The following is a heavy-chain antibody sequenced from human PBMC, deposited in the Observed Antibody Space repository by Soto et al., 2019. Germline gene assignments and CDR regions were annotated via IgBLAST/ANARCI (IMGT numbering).Heavy chain of an antibody. CDR2: INHSGST. CDR3: ARSQTWRKGWFDP. D-gene: IGHD1-1*01. CDR1: GGSFSGYY. J-gene: IGHJ5*02. Sequence: PSETLSLTCAVYGGSFSGYYWSWIRQPPGKGLEWIGEINHSGSTNYNPSLKSRVTISVDTSKNQFSLKLSSVTAADTAVYYCARSQTWRKGWFDPRAQRTPVTVSS. V-gene: IGHV4-34*01.